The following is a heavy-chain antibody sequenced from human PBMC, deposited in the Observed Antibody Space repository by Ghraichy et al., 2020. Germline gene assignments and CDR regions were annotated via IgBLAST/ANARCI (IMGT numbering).Heavy chain of an antibody. CDR2: INPSGGST. Sequence: APVKVSCKASGYTFTSYYMHWVRQAPGQGLEWMGIINPSGGSTSYAQKFQGRVTMTRDTSTSTVYMELSSLRSEDTAVYYCARGKVVAATLDAFDIWGQGTMVTVSS. D-gene: IGHD2-15*01. V-gene: IGHV1-46*03. J-gene: IGHJ3*02. CDR3: ARGKVVAATLDAFDI. CDR1: GYTFTSYY.